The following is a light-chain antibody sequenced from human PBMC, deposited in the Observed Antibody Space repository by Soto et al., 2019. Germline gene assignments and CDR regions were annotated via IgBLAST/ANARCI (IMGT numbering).Light chain of an antibody. CDR2: DAS. Sequence: EIVLTQSPATLSLSPGARATLSCRASPSVSSYLAWYQQKPGQAPRLLIYDASNRATGIPARFSGSGSGTDFTRTINSLEPEDFAVYYCQQRSNWPPTWTFGQGTKVEIK. J-gene: IGKJ1*01. CDR1: PSVSSY. CDR3: QQRSNWPPTWT. V-gene: IGKV3-11*01.